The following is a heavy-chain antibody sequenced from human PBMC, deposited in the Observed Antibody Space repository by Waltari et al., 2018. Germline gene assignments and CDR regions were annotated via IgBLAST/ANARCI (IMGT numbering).Heavy chain of an antibody. D-gene: IGHD3-22*01. V-gene: IGHV1-69*13. CDR3: ARDRGYYYDSSGYYLFDY. J-gene: IGHJ4*02. CDR1: VGTFSSYA. Sequence: QVQLVQSGAEVKKPGASVKVSCKASVGTFSSYAISWVRQAPGQGLEWMGGIIPIFGTANYAQKVQGRVTITADESTSTAYMELSSLRSEDTAVYYCARDRGYYYDSSGYYLFDYWGQGTLVTVSS. CDR2: IIPIFGTA.